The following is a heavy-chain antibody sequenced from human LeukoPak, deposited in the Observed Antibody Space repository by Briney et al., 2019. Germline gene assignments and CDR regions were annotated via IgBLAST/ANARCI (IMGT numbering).Heavy chain of an antibody. CDR3: ARSDAFDI. CDR1: GYTFINFA. CDR2: INAGNGNT. V-gene: IGHV1-3*01. Sequence: ASVKVSCKASGYTFINFAINWGRQAPGQRPEWMGWINAGNGNTKYSQKFQDRVTITRDTSASTAYMELTSLTSEDTAVYYCARSDAFDIWGQGTMVTVSS. J-gene: IGHJ3*02.